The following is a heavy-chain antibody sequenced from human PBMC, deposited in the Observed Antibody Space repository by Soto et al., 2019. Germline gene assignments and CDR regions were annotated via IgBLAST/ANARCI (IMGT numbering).Heavy chain of an antibody. V-gene: IGHV5-51*01. CDR2: IYPGDSDT. D-gene: IGHD1-1*01. CDR1: GYSFTSHW. J-gene: IGHJ4*02. Sequence: GGSLKISCEASGYSFTSHWIGWVRQMPGKGLEWMGIIYPGDSDTRYSPAFQGQVTISADKSITYLQWSSLKASDTAMYYCARHPGTMDTSDLDYWGQGTLVTVPQ. CDR3: ARHPGTMDTSDLDY.